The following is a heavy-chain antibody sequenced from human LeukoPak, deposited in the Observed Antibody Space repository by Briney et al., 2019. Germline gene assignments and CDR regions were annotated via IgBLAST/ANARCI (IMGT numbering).Heavy chain of an antibody. CDR3: ARVAYSSSRRPYYFDY. D-gene: IGHD6-6*01. V-gene: IGHV3-7*01. CDR2: IKQDGSEK. CDR1: GFTFSDAW. Sequence: GGSLRLSCAASGFTFSDAWMSWVRQAPGKGPEWVANIKQDGSEKYYVDSVKGRFTISRDNAKNSLYLQMNSLRAEDTAVYYCARVAYSSSRRPYYFDYWGQGTLVTVSS. J-gene: IGHJ4*02.